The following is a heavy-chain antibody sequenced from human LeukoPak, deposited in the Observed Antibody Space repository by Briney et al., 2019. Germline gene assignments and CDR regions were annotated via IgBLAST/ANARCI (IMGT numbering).Heavy chain of an antibody. D-gene: IGHD6-13*01. V-gene: IGHV1-69*06. J-gene: IGHJ5*02. CDR1: GGSFSSYA. CDR2: IIPLFGAP. CDR3: ARHDSYSSSFPYNWFDP. Sequence: ASVKVSCKASGGSFSSYAISWVRQAPGQGLEWMGGIIPLFGAPNYAQKFQGRVTITADKSTTTAYMELSSLRSEDTAVYLCARHDSYSSSFPYNWFDPWGQGTLVTVSS.